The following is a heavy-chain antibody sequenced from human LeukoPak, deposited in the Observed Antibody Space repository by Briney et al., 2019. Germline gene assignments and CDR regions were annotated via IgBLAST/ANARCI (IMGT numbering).Heavy chain of an antibody. CDR2: ISSSGSTI. CDR3: ARFIAAAGTQYYYYMDV. V-gene: IGHV3-48*03. J-gene: IGHJ6*03. D-gene: IGHD6-13*01. Sequence: GGSLRLSCAGSGFTFSSYSFNWVRQAPGKGLEWVSYISSSGSTIYYADSVKGRFTISRDNAKNSLYLQMNSLRAEDTAVYYCARFIAAAGTQYYYYMDVWGKGTTVTISS. CDR1: GFTFSSYS.